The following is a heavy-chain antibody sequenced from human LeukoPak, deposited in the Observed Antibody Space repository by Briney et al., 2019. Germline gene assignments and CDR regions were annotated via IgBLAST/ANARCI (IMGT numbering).Heavy chain of an antibody. V-gene: IGHV1-69*13. CDR3: ARAVGATTFYYYYYMDV. CDR2: IIPIFGTA. D-gene: IGHD1-26*01. J-gene: IGHJ6*03. CDR1: GGTFSSYA. Sequence: ASVKVSCKASGGTFSSYAISWVRQAPGQGLEWMGGIIPIFGTANYAQKFQGRVTITADESTSTAYMELSSLRSEDTAVYYCARAVGATTFYYYYYMDVWGKGTTVTVSS.